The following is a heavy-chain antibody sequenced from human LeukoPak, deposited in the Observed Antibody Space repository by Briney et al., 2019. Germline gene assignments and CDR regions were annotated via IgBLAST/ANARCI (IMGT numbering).Heavy chain of an antibody. CDR3: ARDRDRIVWGRSRYDAFDI. Sequence: ASVKVSCKASGYTFSDFYIHWARQAPGQCLECLTRITPKSGGTYYAQKFQGRVTMTRDTSISTAYMELSSLRSDDTAVYYCARDRDRIVWGRSRYDAFDIWGQGTMVTVSS. CDR2: ITPKSGGT. D-gene: IGHD3-16*02. J-gene: IGHJ3*02. CDR1: GYTFSDFY. V-gene: IGHV1-2*02.